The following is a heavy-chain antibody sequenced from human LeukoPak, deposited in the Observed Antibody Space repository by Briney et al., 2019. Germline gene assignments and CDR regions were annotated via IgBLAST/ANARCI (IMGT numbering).Heavy chain of an antibody. CDR1: GGSISSYY. CDR2: IYTSGST. V-gene: IGHV4-4*09. D-gene: IGHD4-23*01. Sequence: SETLSLTCTVSGGSISSYYWSWIRQPPGKGLEWIGYIYTSGSTNYNPSLKSRVTISVDTSKNQFSLKLSSVTAADTAVYCCARLGGNRYYYYGMDVWGQGTTVTVSS. J-gene: IGHJ6*02. CDR3: ARLGGNRYYYYGMDV.